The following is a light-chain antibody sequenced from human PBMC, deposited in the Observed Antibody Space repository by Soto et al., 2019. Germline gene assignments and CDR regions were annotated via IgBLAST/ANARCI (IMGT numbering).Light chain of an antibody. Sequence: EIVLTQSPGTLSLSPGERATLSCRASQSVSSSYLAWYQQKPGQAPRLLIYGASSRATGIPDRFSGSVSGTDFTLTISRLEPEDFAVYYCHQYGISPYTFGQGTKLEIK. V-gene: IGKV3-20*01. CDR2: GAS. CDR1: QSVSSSY. J-gene: IGKJ2*01. CDR3: HQYGISPYT.